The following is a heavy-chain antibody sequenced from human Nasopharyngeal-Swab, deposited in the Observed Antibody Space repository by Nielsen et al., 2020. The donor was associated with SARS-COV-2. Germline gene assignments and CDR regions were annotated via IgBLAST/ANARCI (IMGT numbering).Heavy chain of an antibody. J-gene: IGHJ4*02. CDR3: ARDIYGDYVGY. CDR2: IIPIFGTA. D-gene: IGHD4-17*01. Sequence: WVRQAPGQGLEWMGGIIPIFGTANYAQKFQGRVTITADESTSTAYMELSSLRSEDTAVYYCARDIYGDYVGYWGQGTLVTISS. V-gene: IGHV1-69*01.